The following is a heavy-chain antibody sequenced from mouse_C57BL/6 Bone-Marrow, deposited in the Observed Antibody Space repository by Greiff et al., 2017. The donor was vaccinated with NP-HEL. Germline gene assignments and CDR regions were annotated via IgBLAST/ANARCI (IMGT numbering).Heavy chain of an antibody. CDR2: IFPRSGDT. Sequence: VQVVESGAELARPGASVKLSCKASGYTFTRYGISWVKQRTGQGLEWIGEIFPRSGDTYYNVKFKGTATLTADKSSSTAYMELRRLTSEDSAVYFCARWDSSGVQGYWGQGTTLTVSS. CDR3: ARWDSSGVQGY. V-gene: IGHV1-81*01. D-gene: IGHD3-2*02. CDR1: GYTFTRYG. J-gene: IGHJ2*01.